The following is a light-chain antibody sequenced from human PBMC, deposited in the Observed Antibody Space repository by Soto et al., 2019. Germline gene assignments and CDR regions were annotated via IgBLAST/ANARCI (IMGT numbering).Light chain of an antibody. CDR3: QQYKSYLT. Sequence: DIRLTPSPSSLSASVVDTLTITCRSSQSISSWLAWYQQKPGKAPKLLIYKASSLQSGVPSRFSGSGSGTEFTLTISSLQPDDFATYHCQQYKSYLTFGQGSKVDI. CDR2: KAS. J-gene: IGKJ1*01. V-gene: IGKV1-5*03. CDR1: QSISSW.